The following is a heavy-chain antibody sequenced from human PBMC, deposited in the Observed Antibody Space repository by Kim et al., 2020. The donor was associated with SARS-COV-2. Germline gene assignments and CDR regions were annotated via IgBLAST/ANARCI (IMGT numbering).Heavy chain of an antibody. J-gene: IGHJ4*02. CDR3: ARDKYPRSSSGPIDY. V-gene: IGHV3-30-3*01. D-gene: IGHD6-6*01. Sequence: GGSLRLSCAASGFIFSNFAMYWVRQTPGRGLEWMATISYDGGNKYYADSVKGRLTISRDNSKNTLFLQMNSLRTEDAALYFCARDKYPRSSSGPIDYWGRGTLVTVSS. CDR2: ISYDGGNK. CDR1: GFIFSNFA.